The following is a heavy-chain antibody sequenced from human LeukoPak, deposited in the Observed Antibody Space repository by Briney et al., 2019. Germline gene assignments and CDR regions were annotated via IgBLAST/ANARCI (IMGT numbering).Heavy chain of an antibody. CDR3: ARDCCGEWYYFDS. V-gene: IGHV3-30-3*01. Sequence: GGSLRLSCAASGFIFSRYTIHWVRQAPGKGLEWVAVISSDGSNKHYADSVKGRFTISRDNSKNTLYLQMNSLRVEDTAVYYCARDCCGEWYYFDSWGQGTLVTVSS. J-gene: IGHJ4*02. CDR1: GFIFSRYT. CDR2: ISSDGSNK. D-gene: IGHD3-10*01.